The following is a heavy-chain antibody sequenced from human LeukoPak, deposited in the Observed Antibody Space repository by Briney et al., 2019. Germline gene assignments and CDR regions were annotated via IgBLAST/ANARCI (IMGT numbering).Heavy chain of an antibody. CDR1: GGSISSGGYY. CDR3: ARVYSGYDFDY. CDR2: IYHSGST. J-gene: IGHJ4*02. V-gene: IGHV4-31*03. D-gene: IGHD5-12*01. Sequence: SQTLSLTCTVSGGSISSGGYYWSWIRQHPGKGLEWIGYIYHSGSTYYNPSLKSRVTISVGTSKNQFSLKLSSVTAADTAVYYCARVYSGYDFDYWGQGTLVTVSS.